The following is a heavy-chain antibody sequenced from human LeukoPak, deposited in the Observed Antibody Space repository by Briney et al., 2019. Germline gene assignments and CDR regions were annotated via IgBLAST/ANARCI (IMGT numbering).Heavy chain of an antibody. J-gene: IGHJ2*01. CDR1: GGSISSGGYY. Sequence: PSETLSLTCTVSGGSISSGGYYWSWIRQPPGKGLEWIGYIYHSGSTYYNPSLKSRVTISVDRSKNQFSLKLSSVTAADTAVYYCAKDLRRPDWYFDLWGRGTLVTVSS. V-gene: IGHV4-30-2*01. CDR3: AKDLRRPDWYFDL. CDR2: IYHSGST. D-gene: IGHD5/OR15-5a*01.